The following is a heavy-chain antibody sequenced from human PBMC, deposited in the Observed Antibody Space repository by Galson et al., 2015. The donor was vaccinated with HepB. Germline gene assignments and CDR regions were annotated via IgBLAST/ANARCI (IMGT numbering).Heavy chain of an antibody. V-gene: IGHV1-18*04. Sequence: SVKVSCKASGSTFPNYAFSWVRQARGQGLEWMGWISAYNGNTNYAQNFQGRVIMATDTSTSTAYMELRSLRSDDTAVYYCARDEGDYWGQGTLVTVSS. CDR2: ISAYNGNT. CDR1: GSTFPNYA. J-gene: IGHJ4*02. CDR3: ARDEGDY.